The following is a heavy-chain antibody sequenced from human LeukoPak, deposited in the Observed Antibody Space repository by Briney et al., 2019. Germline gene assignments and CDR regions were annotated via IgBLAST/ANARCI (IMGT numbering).Heavy chain of an antibody. CDR1: GGSIRSSYYY. Sequence: SETLSLTCTVSGGSIRSSYYYWGWIRQPPGKGLEWIGSIYDSGSTYYNPSLKSRVTISVDTSKNQFSLKLSSVTAADTAVYYCARSSAGTHDYWGQGTLVTVSS. CDR2: IYDSGST. D-gene: IGHD6-13*01. CDR3: ARSSAGTHDY. V-gene: IGHV4-39*07. J-gene: IGHJ4*02.